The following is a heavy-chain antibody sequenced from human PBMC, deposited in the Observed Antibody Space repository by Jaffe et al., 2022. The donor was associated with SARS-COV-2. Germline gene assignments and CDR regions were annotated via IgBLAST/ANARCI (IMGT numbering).Heavy chain of an antibody. CDR1: GFTFSSYW. D-gene: IGHD6-13*01. CDR2: IKKDGSEK. CDR3: ARVDRVWAFDM. J-gene: IGHJ3*02. V-gene: IGHV3-7*01. Sequence: EVQLVESGGGLVQPGGSLRLSCAASGFTFSSYWMSWVRQVPVKGLEWVANIKKDGSEKYYVDSVKGRFTISRDNVKNSLYLQMNGLRGEDTAVYYCARVDRVWAFDMWGQGTMVTVSS.